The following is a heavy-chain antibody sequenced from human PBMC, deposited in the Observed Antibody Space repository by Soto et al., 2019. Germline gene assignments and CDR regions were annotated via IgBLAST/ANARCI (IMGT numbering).Heavy chain of an antibody. D-gene: IGHD3-10*01. CDR1: GYTFTSYA. CDR3: ARKGSGSYSKPFDY. CDR2: INAGNGNT. Sequence: QVQLVQSGAEVKKPGASVKVSCKASGYTFTSYAMHWVRQAPGQRLEWMGWINAGNGNTKYSQKFQGRVTITRDTSARTAYMELSSLRSEDTAVYYCARKGSGSYSKPFDYWGQGTLVTVSS. V-gene: IGHV1-3*01. J-gene: IGHJ4*02.